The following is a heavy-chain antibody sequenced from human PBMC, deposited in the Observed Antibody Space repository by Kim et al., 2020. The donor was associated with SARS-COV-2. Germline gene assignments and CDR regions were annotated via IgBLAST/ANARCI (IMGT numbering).Heavy chain of an antibody. J-gene: IGHJ4*02. CDR3: ARDGGYSGIPLDH. Sequence: GGSLRLSCVDSGVTFSSSWMHWVRQAPGKGLTWVSRISSDGSRISYAASVKGRFTISRDNAKNTLYLQINSLRVEDTAVFYCARDGGYSGIPLDHWGQGTLVSVSS. V-gene: IGHV3-74*01. CDR2: ISSDGSRI. CDR1: GVTFSSSW. D-gene: IGHD5-12*01.